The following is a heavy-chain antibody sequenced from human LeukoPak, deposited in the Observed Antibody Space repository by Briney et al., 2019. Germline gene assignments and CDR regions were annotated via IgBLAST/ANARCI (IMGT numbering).Heavy chain of an antibody. Sequence: SETLSVTCTVSGGSISSYYWSWIRQPPGKGLEWIGYIYYSGSTNYNPSLKSRVTISVDTSKNQFSLKLSSVTAADTAVYYCARAPTVLVGYCSSSSCQADYWGQGTLVTVSS. CDR1: GGSISSYY. CDR3: ARAPTVLVGYCSSSSCQADY. V-gene: IGHV4-59*08. CDR2: IYYSGST. D-gene: IGHD2-2*01. J-gene: IGHJ4*02.